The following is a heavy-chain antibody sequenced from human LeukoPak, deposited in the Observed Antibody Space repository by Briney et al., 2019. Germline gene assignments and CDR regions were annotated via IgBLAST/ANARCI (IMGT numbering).Heavy chain of an antibody. D-gene: IGHD1-26*01. J-gene: IGHJ6*03. Sequence: GGSLRLSCAASGFTFSSFAMTWVRQAPGKGLEWVSSTSYTGVIKYSADSLQGRFTISRDNAKNTLYLQLDSLTAEDTALYYCAKTSRETLDSYYMDVWGKGTPVTVSS. CDR1: GFTFSSFA. CDR3: AKTSRETLDSYYMDV. CDR2: TSYTGVIK. V-gene: IGHV3-23*01.